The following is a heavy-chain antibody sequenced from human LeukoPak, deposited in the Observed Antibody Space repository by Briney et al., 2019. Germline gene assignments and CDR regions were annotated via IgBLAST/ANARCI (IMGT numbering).Heavy chain of an antibody. D-gene: IGHD5-18*01. CDR2: INTSGSTI. V-gene: IGHV3-11*01. Sequence: GGSLRLSCAASGFTFSNYYMSWLRQAPGKGLEGVSYINTSGSTIYYADSVKGRFTISSDNAKNSLYLQMNILRPEDTAVYYCARYSMSSARSAFDIWGQGTMVTVSS. CDR1: GFTFSNYY. CDR3: ARYSMSSARSAFDI. J-gene: IGHJ3*02.